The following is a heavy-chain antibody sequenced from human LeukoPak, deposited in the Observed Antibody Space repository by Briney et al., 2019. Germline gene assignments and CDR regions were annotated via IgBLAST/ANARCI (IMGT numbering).Heavy chain of an antibody. CDR2: ISETSSHT. CDR1: GFTFSSNA. CDR3: AKDFSSSWQFDP. D-gene: IGHD6-13*01. V-gene: IGHV3-23*01. J-gene: IGHJ5*02. Sequence: GGSLRLSCAASGFTFSSNAMTWVRQAPGQGLEWVSSISETSSHTFYADSVKGRFTISRDNTKNTLFLQMNGLRVEDTAIYYCAKDFSSSWQFDPWGLGTLVTVSS.